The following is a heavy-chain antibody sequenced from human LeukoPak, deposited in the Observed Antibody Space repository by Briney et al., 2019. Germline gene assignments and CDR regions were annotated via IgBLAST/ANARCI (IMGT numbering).Heavy chain of an antibody. CDR3: ARGPVAAGDY. J-gene: IGHJ4*02. D-gene: IGHD2-15*01. CDR1: GGSSSGYY. V-gene: IGHV4-34*01. CDR2: INHSGST. Sequence: SETLSLTCAVYGGSSSGYYWSWIRQPPGKGLEWIGEINHSGSTNYNPSLKSRVTISVDTSKNQFSLKLSSVTAADTAVYYCARGPVAAGDYWGQGTLVTVSS.